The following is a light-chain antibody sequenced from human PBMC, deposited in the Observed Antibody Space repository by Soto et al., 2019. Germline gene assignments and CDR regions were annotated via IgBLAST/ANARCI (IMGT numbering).Light chain of an antibody. Sequence: EIVLTQSPGTLSLSPGERATLSCRASQSVSSSYLAWYQQKPGQAPRLLIYGASSRATGIPDRFSGSGSGTDFTLTISSLEPEDHAVYYCQQSGSSPPYTFGQGTKLEIK. CDR3: QQSGSSPPYT. J-gene: IGKJ2*01. CDR1: QSVSSSY. V-gene: IGKV3-20*01. CDR2: GAS.